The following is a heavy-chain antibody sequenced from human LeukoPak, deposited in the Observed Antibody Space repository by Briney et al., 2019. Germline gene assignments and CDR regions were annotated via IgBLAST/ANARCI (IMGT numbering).Heavy chain of an antibody. J-gene: IGHJ3*02. CDR3: ARDRLPVHAFDI. CDR2: IIPIFGTA. D-gene: IGHD2-2*01. CDR1: GGTFSSYA. Sequence: SVKVSCKASGGTFSSYAISWVRQAPGQGLEWMGGIIPIFGTANYAQKFQGRVTITTDESTSTAYMELSSLRSEDTAVYYCARDRLPVHAFDIWGQGTMVTVSS. V-gene: IGHV1-69*05.